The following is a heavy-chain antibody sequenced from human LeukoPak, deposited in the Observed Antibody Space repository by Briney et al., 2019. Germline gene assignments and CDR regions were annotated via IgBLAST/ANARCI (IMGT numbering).Heavy chain of an antibody. J-gene: IGHJ4*02. CDR1: GFTFSSYW. D-gene: IGHD3-16*01. Sequence: PGGSLRLSCAASGFTFSSYWMHWVRQAPGEGLVWVSRINSDGSSTSYADSVKGRFTISRDNAKNTLYLQMNSLRAEDTAVYYCARGATFATSDFDYWGQGTLVTVSS. V-gene: IGHV3-74*01. CDR3: ARGATFATSDFDY. CDR2: INSDGSST.